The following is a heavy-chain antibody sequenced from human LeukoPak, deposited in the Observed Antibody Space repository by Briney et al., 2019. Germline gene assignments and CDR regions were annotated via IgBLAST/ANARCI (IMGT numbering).Heavy chain of an antibody. Sequence: ASVKVSCKASGYTFTSHGITWVRPAPGQGLEWMGWISTYNVNTNYAQKLQGRVTMTTDTSTSTAYMELRSLRSDDTAVYYCARDQYYDSKGWFDPWGQGTLVTVSS. V-gene: IGHV1-18*04. J-gene: IGHJ5*02. D-gene: IGHD3-22*01. CDR1: GYTFTSHG. CDR2: ISTYNVNT. CDR3: ARDQYYDSKGWFDP.